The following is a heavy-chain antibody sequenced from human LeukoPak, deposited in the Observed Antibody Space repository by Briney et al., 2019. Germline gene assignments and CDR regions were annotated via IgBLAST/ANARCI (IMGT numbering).Heavy chain of an antibody. CDR3: AKDQGVWGSYRYTTDY. CDR2: ISYDGSNK. J-gene: IGHJ4*02. V-gene: IGHV3-30*18. CDR1: GFTFSSYG. Sequence: GGSLRLSCAASGFTFSSYGMHWVRQAPGKGLEWVAVISYDGSNKYYADSVKGRFTISRDNSKNTLYLQMNSLRAEDTAVYYCAKDQGVWGSYRYTTDYWGQGTLVTVSS. D-gene: IGHD3-16*02.